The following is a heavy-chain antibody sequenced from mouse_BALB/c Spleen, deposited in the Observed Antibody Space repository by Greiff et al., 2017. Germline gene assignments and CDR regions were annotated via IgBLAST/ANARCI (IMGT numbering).Heavy chain of an antibody. J-gene: IGHJ3*01. CDR3: ARGSTMITTAAY. V-gene: IGHV5-6-5*01. Sequence: EVQRVESGGGLVKPGGSLKLSCAASGFTFSSYAMSWVRQTPEKRLEWVASISSGGSTYYPDSVKGRFTISRDNARNILYLQMSSLRSEDTAMYYCARGSTMITTAAYWGQGTLVTVSA. D-gene: IGHD2-4*01. CDR2: ISSGGST. CDR1: GFTFSSYA.